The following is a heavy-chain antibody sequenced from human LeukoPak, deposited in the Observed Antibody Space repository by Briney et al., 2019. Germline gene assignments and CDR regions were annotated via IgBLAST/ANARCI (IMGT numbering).Heavy chain of an antibody. J-gene: IGHJ4*02. V-gene: IGHV3-7*01. CDR3: AREWQGGIAAAGTRIEGDY. D-gene: IGHD6-13*01. CDR1: GFSVSGYW. Sequence: GGSLRLSCAVSGFSVSGYWMTWVRQAPGKGLEWVANIKQDGSEKNFVDSVKGRFTISRDNAENSLFLQMNSLRVEDTAVYYCAREWQGGIAAAGTRIEGDYWGQGTLVAVSS. CDR2: IKQDGSEK.